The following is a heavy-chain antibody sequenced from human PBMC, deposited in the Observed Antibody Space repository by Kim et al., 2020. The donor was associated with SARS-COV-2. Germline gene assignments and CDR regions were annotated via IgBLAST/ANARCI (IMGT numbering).Heavy chain of an antibody. CDR1: GFTFSSYA. CDR2: ITCDGSNK. D-gene: IGHD3-10*01. J-gene: IGHJ4*01. Sequence: GGSLRLSCAASGFTFSSYAMHWVRQAPGKGLEWVAAITCDGSNKYYADSVKGRFTISRDNSKNTLYLQMNSLRAEDTAVYYCARVDCLYGSGSPPDYWGGGTLATASA. V-gene: IGHV3-30*04. CDR3: ARVDCLYGSGSPPDY.